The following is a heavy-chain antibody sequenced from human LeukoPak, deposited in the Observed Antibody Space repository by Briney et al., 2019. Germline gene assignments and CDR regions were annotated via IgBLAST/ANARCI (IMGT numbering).Heavy chain of an antibody. CDR3: ARTRTTVHDY. CDR2: INHSGST. D-gene: IGHD4-17*01. CDR1: DGSFSGYY. V-gene: IGHV4-34*01. Sequence: SETLSLTCAVYDGSFSGYYWSWIRQPPGKGPEWIGEINHSGSTNCNPSLKSRVTISIDTSKNQFSLKLSSVTAADTAVYYCARTRTTVHDYWGQGTLVTVSS. J-gene: IGHJ4*02.